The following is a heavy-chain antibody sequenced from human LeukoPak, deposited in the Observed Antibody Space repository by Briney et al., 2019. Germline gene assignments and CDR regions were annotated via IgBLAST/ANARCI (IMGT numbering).Heavy chain of an antibody. J-gene: IGHJ5*02. V-gene: IGHV4-34*01. CDR2: INHSGST. D-gene: IGHD3-10*01. CDR3: ARGGPTLISMVRGVANWFDP. Sequence: PSETLSLTCAVYAGSFSGYYWSWIRQPPGKGLEWIGEINHSGSTNYNPSLKSRVTISVDTSKNQFSLKLSSVTAADTAVYYCARGGPTLISMVRGVANWFDPWGQGTLVTVSS. CDR1: AGSFSGYY.